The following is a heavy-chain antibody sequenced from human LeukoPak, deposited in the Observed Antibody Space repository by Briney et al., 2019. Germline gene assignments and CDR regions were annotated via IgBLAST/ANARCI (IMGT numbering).Heavy chain of an antibody. Sequence: KSSETLSLTCTVSGGSISSYYWSWTRQPPGKELEWIGYIHYSGSTNYNPSLKSRVTMSVDTSKNQFSLKLTSVTAADTAVYYCARGGSSSSWPFYYWGQGTLVTVSS. D-gene: IGHD6-13*01. CDR1: GGSISSYY. CDR2: IHYSGST. CDR3: ARGGSSSSWPFYY. J-gene: IGHJ4*02. V-gene: IGHV4-59*01.